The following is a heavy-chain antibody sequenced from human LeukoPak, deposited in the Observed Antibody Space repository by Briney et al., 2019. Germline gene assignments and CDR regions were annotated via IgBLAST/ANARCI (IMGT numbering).Heavy chain of an antibody. CDR2: ISGSGSTI. V-gene: IGHV3-48*03. CDR1: GFTFSTSL. CDR3: ATKYSAGWLFDY. Sequence: PGGSLRLSCAASGFTFSTSLMNWVRQAPGKGLEWVSHISGSGSTIYYADSVKGRFTISRDNANDSLYLQMNSLRADDTAVYYCATKYSAGWLFDYWGQGTLVTVSS. D-gene: IGHD5-12*01. J-gene: IGHJ4*02.